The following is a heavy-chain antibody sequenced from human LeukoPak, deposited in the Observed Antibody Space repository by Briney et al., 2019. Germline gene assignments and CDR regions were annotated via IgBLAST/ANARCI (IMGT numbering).Heavy chain of an antibody. D-gene: IGHD1-26*01. Sequence: ASVKVSCKASGYTFTGYYMHWVRQAPGQGLEWMGWINPNSGGTNYAQKFQGRVTMTRDTSSSTAYMELSRLRADDTAVYYCARDLYSWNAFDIWGQGTMVTVSS. CDR2: INPNSGGT. V-gene: IGHV1-2*02. CDR3: ARDLYSWNAFDI. J-gene: IGHJ3*02. CDR1: GYTFTGYY.